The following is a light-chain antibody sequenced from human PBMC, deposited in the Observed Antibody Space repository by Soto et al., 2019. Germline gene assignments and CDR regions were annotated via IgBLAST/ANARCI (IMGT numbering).Light chain of an antibody. CDR1: QSVGNS. J-gene: IGKJ2*01. CDR2: GAS. V-gene: IGKV3-15*01. Sequence: EIVMTQSPATLSVSPGERATLSCRASQSVGNSLAWYQQKPGQAPRLLIYGASTRATGVPARFSGSGSGTEFTLTISSLQSEDSAVYSCQQNNNWPHTFGQGTKLEIK. CDR3: QQNNNWPHT.